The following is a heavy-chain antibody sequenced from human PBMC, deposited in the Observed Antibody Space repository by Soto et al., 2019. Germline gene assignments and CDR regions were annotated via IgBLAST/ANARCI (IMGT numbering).Heavy chain of an antibody. CDR1: GFTFSSYG. J-gene: IGHJ6*03. V-gene: IGHV3-33*01. CDR2: IWYDGSNK. Sequence: GGSLRLSCAASGFTFSSYGMHWVRQAPGKGLEWVAVIWYDGSNKYYGDSVKGRFTISRDNSKNTLYLQMNSLRAEDTAVYYWASQDNYYYMDVWGKGTTVTVSS. CDR3: ASQDNYYYMDV.